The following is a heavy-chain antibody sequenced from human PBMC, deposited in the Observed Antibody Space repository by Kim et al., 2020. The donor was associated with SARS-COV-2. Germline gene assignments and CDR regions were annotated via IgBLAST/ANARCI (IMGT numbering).Heavy chain of an antibody. V-gene: IGHV6-1*01. CDR3: ARDPVVAAASDRTHPGVVSGYYFDY. CDR2: TYYRSKWYN. J-gene: IGHJ4*02. Sequence: SQTLSLTCAISGDSVSSNSAAWNWIRQSPSRGLEWLGRTYYRSKWYNDYAVSVKSRITINPDTSKNQFSLQLNSVTPEDTAVYYCARDPVVAAASDRTHPGVVSGYYFDYWGQGTLVTVSS. CDR1: GDSVSSNSAA. D-gene: IGHD2-2*01.